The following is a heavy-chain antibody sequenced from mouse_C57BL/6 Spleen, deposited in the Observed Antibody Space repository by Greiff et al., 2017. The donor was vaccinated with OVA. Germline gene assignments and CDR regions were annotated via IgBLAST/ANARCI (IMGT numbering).Heavy chain of an antibody. D-gene: IGHD3-2*02. CDR3: ARRTAQAFDY. J-gene: IGHJ2*01. CDR2: IDPSDSYT. V-gene: IGHV1-59*01. CDR1: GYTFTSYW. Sequence: QVQLQQPGAELVRPGTSVKLSCKASGYTFTSYWMHWVKQRPGQGLEWIGVIDPSDSYTNYNPKFKGKATLTVDTSSSTAYMQLSSLTSEDSAVYYCARRTAQAFDYWGQGTTLTVSS.